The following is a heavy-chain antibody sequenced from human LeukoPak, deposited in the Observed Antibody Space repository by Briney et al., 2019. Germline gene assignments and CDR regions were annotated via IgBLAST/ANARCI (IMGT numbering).Heavy chain of an antibody. D-gene: IGHD3-22*01. J-gene: IGHJ4*02. CDR2: INPSGGST. V-gene: IGHV1-46*01. CDR1: GYTFTSYY. CDR3: ARGLGGYYDSSGYPHGDDLDY. Sequence: ASVKVSCKASGYTFTSYYMHWVRQAPGQGLEWMGIINPSGGSTSYAQKFQGRVTMTRDTSTSTVYMELSSLRSEDTAVYYCARGLGGYYDSSGYPHGDDLDYWGQGTLVTVSS.